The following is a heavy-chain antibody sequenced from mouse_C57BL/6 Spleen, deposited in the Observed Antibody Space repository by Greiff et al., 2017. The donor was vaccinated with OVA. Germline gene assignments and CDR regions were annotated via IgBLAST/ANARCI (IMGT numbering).Heavy chain of an antibody. J-gene: IGHJ2*01. Sequence: EVKLMESGEGLVKPGGSLKLSCAASGFTFSSYAMSWVRQTPEKRLEWVAYVSSGGDYIYYADTVKGRFTISRDNARNTLYLQMSSLKSEDTAMYYCTRENDYDGFDYWGQGTTLTVSS. CDR3: TRENDYDGFDY. V-gene: IGHV5-9-1*02. CDR2: VSSGGDYI. CDR1: GFTFSSYA. D-gene: IGHD2-4*01.